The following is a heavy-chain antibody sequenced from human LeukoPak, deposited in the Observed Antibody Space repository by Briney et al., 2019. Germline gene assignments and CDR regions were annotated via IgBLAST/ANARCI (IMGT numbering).Heavy chain of an antibody. CDR2: IYSSGTT. D-gene: IGHD6-19*01. Sequence: SETLSLTCNVSGGSISNYYWTWIRQPAGKGLEWIGRIYSSGTTTYNPSLKSRVAMSVDTSGNQFSLKLSSVTAADTAVYYCARVSPIAVAGSSYYYAMDVWGQGTTVTVSS. J-gene: IGHJ6*02. V-gene: IGHV4-4*07. CDR1: GGSISNYY. CDR3: ARVSPIAVAGSSYYYAMDV.